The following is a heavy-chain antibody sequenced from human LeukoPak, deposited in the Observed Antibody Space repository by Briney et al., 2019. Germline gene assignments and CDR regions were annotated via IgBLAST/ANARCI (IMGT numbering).Heavy chain of an antibody. Sequence: GASVKVSCKASGYTFISYGINWVRQATGQGLEWMGWMNPNSGNTGYAQKFQGRVTMTRNTSISTAYMELSSLRSEDTAVYYCARYGDLYYYYYYGMDVWGQGTTVTVSS. V-gene: IGHV1-8*01. J-gene: IGHJ6*02. D-gene: IGHD4-17*01. CDR1: GYTFISYG. CDR3: ARYGDLYYYYYYGMDV. CDR2: MNPNSGNT.